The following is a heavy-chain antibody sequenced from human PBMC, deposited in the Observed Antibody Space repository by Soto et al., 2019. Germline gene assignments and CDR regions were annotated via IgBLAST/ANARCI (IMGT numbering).Heavy chain of an antibody. J-gene: IGHJ4*02. V-gene: IGHV3-7*01. Sequence: EAQLVESGGGLVQPGGSLRLSCATSGFIFSNYWMSWLRQAPGKGLEWLANIRQDGSEKIYVDSVKSRFTISRDNAKNSLNLQVNNLRAEDTAVYYCAAYSSSRYSYWGQGTLVTVSS. CDR3: AAYSSSRYSY. CDR2: IRQDGSEK. CDR1: GFIFSNYW. D-gene: IGHD6-13*01.